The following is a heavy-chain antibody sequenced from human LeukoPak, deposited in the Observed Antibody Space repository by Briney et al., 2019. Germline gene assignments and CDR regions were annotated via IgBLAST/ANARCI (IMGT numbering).Heavy chain of an antibody. CDR3: AKDRYFYGSGSLGAFDV. CDR1: GFTFNNYA. CDR2: ISDGGGST. D-gene: IGHD3-10*01. J-gene: IGHJ3*01. Sequence: GGSLRLSCAASGFTFNNYAMSWVRQAPGKGLEWISAISDGGGSTYRADSVKGRFTISRDNSKNTLYLQMNSLRVEDTAIYYCAKDRYFYGSGSLGAFDVWGLGTMVTVSS. V-gene: IGHV3-23*01.